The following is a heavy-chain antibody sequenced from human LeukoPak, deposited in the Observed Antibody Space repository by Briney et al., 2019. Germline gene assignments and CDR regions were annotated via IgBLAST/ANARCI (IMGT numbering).Heavy chain of an antibody. Sequence: ASVKVSCKASGYTFTSYYMRWVRQAPGQGLEWMGIINPSGGSTSYAQKFQGRVTMTMDTSASTVYMELSSLRSEDTAVYYCARDRIPEESEGGHYFDYWGQGTLVTVSS. CDR3: ARDRIPEESEGGHYFDY. J-gene: IGHJ4*02. D-gene: IGHD2-21*01. CDR1: GYTFTSYY. CDR2: INPSGGST. V-gene: IGHV1-46*01.